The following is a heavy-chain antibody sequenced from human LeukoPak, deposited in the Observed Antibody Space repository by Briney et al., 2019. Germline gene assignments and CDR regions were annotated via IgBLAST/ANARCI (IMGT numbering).Heavy chain of an antibody. CDR2: INPNSGGT. CDR3: AREALRNHWFDP. V-gene: IGHV1-2*02. CDR1: GYTFTGYY. Sequence: ASVKVSCKASGYTFTGYYMHWVRQAPGQGLEWMGWINPNSGGTNYAQKFQGRVTMTRDTSISTAYMGLSRLRSDDTAVYYCAREALRNHWFDPWGQGTLVTVSS. D-gene: IGHD3-3*01. J-gene: IGHJ5*02.